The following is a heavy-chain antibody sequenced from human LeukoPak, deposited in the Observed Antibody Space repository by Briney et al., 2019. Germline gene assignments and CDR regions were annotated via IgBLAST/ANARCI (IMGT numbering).Heavy chain of an antibody. J-gene: IGHJ5*02. D-gene: IGHD5-24*01. V-gene: IGHV3-9*01. CDR1: GFTFDDYA. Sequence: GRSLRLSCAASGFTFDDYAMHWVRQAPGKGLEWVSGISWNSGSIGYADSVKGRFTISRDNAKNSLYLQMNSLRAEDTALYYCARDNSVRDEAWWFNPWGQGTLVTVSS. CDR3: ARDNSVRDEAWWFNP. CDR2: ISWNSGSI.